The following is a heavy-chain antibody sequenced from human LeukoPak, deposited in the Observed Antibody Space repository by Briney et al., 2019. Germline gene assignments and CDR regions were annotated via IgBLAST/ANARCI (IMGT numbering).Heavy chain of an antibody. CDR1: GFTFSSYE. Sequence: GGSLRLSCAASGFTFSSYEMNWVRQAPGKGLEWVSSISSGSSYTYYADSMKGRYTISRDNAKNSLYLQINSLRAEDTAVYYCARAGSGDYWGQGTLVTVSS. V-gene: IGHV3-21*01. CDR3: ARAGSGDY. CDR2: ISSGSSYT. J-gene: IGHJ4*02. D-gene: IGHD2-15*01.